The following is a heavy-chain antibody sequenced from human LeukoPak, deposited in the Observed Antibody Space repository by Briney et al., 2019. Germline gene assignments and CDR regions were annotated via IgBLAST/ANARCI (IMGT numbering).Heavy chain of an antibody. CDR2: MNPNSGNT. Sequence: ASVKVSCKASGYTFTSYDINWVRQATGQGLEWMGWMNPNSGNTGYAQKFQGRVTMTRNTSISTAYMELSSLRSEDTAVYYCARAPTTVTLYYYMDVWGKGTTVTIPS. V-gene: IGHV1-8*01. D-gene: IGHD4-17*01. J-gene: IGHJ6*03. CDR1: GYTFTSYD. CDR3: ARAPTTVTLYYYMDV.